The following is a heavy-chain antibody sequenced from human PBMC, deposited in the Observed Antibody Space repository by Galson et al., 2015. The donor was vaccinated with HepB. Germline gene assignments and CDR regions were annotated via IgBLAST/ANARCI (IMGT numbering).Heavy chain of an antibody. D-gene: IGHD3-22*01. CDR2: MNPRSGNT. V-gene: IGHV1-8*01. CDR1: GYTFTSHD. CDR3: ARGGGYYDDSGYHIDAFDI. J-gene: IGHJ3*02. Sequence: SVKVSCKASGYTFTSHDINWVRQAPGQGLEWMVWMNPRSGNTGYAREFKGRVTVTRNTSISTAYMELSSLRSDDTAVYYCARGGGYYDDSGYHIDAFDIWGQGTMVIVSS.